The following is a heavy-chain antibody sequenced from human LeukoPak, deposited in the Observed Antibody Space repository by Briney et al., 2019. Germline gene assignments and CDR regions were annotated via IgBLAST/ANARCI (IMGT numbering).Heavy chain of an antibody. CDR3: ASYYASGVSAYNYYGMDV. V-gene: IGHV4-38-2*01. CDR2: MSHNRGT. CDR1: GHSISTGYY. D-gene: IGHD3-10*01. J-gene: IGHJ6*04. Sequence: SETLSLTCAVPGHSISTGYYWGWIRQPPGKGLEWIGSMSHNRGTYYNPSLKSRVTISMDTSKNQISLRLTSVTAADTAVYYCASYYASGVSAYNYYGMDVWGKGTTATVSS.